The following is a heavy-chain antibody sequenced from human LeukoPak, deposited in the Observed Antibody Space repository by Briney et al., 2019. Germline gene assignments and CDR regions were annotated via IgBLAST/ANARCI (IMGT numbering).Heavy chain of an antibody. Sequence: SETLSLTCTVSGGSVSSGSYYWSWIRQPPGKGLEWIGYIYYSGNTNYNPSLKSRVTLSVDTSKNQFSLKLNSVTAADTAVYYCARHGDGALRYFDLWGRGTLVTVSS. CDR3: ARHGDGALRYFDL. CDR1: GGSVSSGSYY. CDR2: IYYSGNT. D-gene: IGHD2-21*02. J-gene: IGHJ2*01. V-gene: IGHV4-61*01.